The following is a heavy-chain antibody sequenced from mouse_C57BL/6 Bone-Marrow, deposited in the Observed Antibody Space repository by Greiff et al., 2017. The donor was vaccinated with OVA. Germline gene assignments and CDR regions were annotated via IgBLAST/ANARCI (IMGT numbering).Heavy chain of an antibody. CDR1: GYAFSSSW. V-gene: IGHV1-82*01. J-gene: IGHJ1*03. D-gene: IGHD1-1*01. CDR3: ARLGGGVTTVVATRYFDV. CDR2: IYPGDGDT. Sequence: QVQLQQSGPELVKPGASVKISCKASGYAFSSSWMSWVKQRPGKGLEWIGRIYPGDGDTNYNGKFKGKATLTADKSSSTAYMQLSSLTSEDSAVYFCARLGGGVTTVVATRYFDVWGTGTTVTVSS.